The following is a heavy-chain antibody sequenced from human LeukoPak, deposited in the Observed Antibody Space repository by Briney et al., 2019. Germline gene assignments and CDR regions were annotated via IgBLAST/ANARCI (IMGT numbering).Heavy chain of an antibody. Sequence: ASVTVSCKASGYNFTNYGISWVRQPPGKGLEWMGGVDPDDGQRVYAQRFQGRVTMTEDTSTNTAYMELSRLRSEDTAVYFCAAVSGHYTLLDAWGQGALVTVST. D-gene: IGHD4-11*01. CDR1: GYNFTNYG. J-gene: IGHJ5*02. V-gene: IGHV1-24*01. CDR2: VDPDDGQR. CDR3: AAVSGHYTLLDA.